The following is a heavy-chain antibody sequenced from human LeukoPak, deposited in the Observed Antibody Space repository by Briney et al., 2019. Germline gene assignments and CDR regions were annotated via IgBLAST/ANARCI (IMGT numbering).Heavy chain of an antibody. CDR2: IRSGAYT. J-gene: IGHJ4*02. CDR1: GFTFSSYA. D-gene: IGHD4-23*01. V-gene: IGHV3-23*01. Sequence: PGGSLRLSCAASGFTFSSYAMTWVRQAPGKGLEWVSTIRSGAYTYYADSVKGRLSISRDNSKNTLYLEMNSLRAEDAAVYYCARISVVSRPGPLDYWGQGTLVTVSS. CDR3: ARISVVSRPGPLDY.